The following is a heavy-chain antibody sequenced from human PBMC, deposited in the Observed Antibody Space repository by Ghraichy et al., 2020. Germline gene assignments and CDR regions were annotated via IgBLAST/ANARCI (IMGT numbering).Heavy chain of an antibody. CDR2: ISGSGGST. J-gene: IGHJ2*01. Sequence: GSLNISCAASGFTFSSYAMSWVRQAPGKGLEWVSAISGSGGSTYYADSVKGRFTISRDNSKNTLYLQMNSLRAEDMAVYYCAKVSSLDSSSWYSWGRGTLVTVSS. CDR1: GFTFSSYA. CDR3: AKVSSLDSSSWYS. V-gene: IGHV3-23*01. D-gene: IGHD6-13*01.